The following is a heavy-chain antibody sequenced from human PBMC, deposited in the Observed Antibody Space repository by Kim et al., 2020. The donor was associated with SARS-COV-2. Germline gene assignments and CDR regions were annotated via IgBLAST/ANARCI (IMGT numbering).Heavy chain of an antibody. Sequence: GGSLRLSCAASGFTFSSYAMHWVRQAPGKGLEWVAVISYDGSNKYYADSVKGRFTISRDNSKNTLYLQMNSLRAEDTAVYYCARARAVAVAGPGTRWFDPWGQGTLVPVSS. CDR3: ARARAVAVAGPGTRWFDP. CDR1: GFTFSSYA. V-gene: IGHV3-30*04. J-gene: IGHJ5*02. D-gene: IGHD6-19*01. CDR2: ISYDGSNK.